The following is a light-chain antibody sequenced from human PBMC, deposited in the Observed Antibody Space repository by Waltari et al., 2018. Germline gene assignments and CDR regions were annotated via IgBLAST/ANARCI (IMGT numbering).Light chain of an antibody. Sequence: RTQSPSSLSAFVGDRVTITFQASQDIRKYLNWYQQKIGKAPKLLIYDASTLETGVPSRFSGSGSGTDFTFTISSLQPEDIATYFCQHYDKFPLTFGGGTKVEIK. CDR2: DAS. CDR3: QHYDKFPLT. V-gene: IGKV1-33*01. CDR1: QDIRKY. J-gene: IGKJ4*01.